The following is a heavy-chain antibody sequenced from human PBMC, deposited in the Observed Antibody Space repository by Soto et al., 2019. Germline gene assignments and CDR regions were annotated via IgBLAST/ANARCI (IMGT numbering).Heavy chain of an antibody. V-gene: IGHV3-23*01. Sequence: EVQLLESGGGLVQPGASLRLSCAASGFTFTTFAMSWARQAPGEGLEWVSVVRGRDGSTSYADSLKGRFTISKDSYKNTLYLQMNSLRAEDTALYYCAKGAWLDYWGQGTLVTV. CDR3: AKGAWLDY. J-gene: IGHJ4*02. CDR2: VRGRDGST. D-gene: IGHD5-12*01. CDR1: GFTFTTFA.